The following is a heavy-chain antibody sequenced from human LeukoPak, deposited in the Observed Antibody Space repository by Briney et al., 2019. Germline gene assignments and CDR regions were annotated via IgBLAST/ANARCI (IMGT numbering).Heavy chain of an antibody. V-gene: IGHV4-39*01. CDR1: GGSISSSSYY. CDR2: IYYTGNT. Sequence: SETLSLTCAVPGGSISSSSYYWGWIRQPPGKGLEWIATIYYTGNTYYNPSLKSRVTISVDTSKNQFSLRLNSVAAADAAVYYCARHSRSSLIYFDYWGQGTLVTVSS. CDR3: ARHSRSSLIYFDY. D-gene: IGHD2/OR15-2a*01. J-gene: IGHJ4*02.